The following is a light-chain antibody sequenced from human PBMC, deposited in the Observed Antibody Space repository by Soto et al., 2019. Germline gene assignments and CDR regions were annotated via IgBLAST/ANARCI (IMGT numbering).Light chain of an antibody. CDR2: GAS. J-gene: IGKJ2*01. V-gene: IGKV3-15*01. CDR3: LQDYNYPYI. Sequence: EIVMTQSPATLSVSPGERATLSCRASQSVSSNLAWYQQIPGQAPRLLIYGASTRATGIPARFSGSGSGTDFTLTISSLQPEDFATYYCLQDYNYPYIFGQGTKVDIK. CDR1: QSVSSN.